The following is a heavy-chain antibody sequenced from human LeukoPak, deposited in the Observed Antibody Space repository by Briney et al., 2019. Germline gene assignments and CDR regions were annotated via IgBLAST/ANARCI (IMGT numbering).Heavy chain of an antibody. CDR1: GYTFTNYG. V-gene: IGHV1-18*01. CDR2: ISAYNGNT. D-gene: IGHD2-15*01. CDR3: ARGGANCSGGRCPLNWFDP. Sequence: ASVKLSCKASGYTFTNYGITWVRQAPGQGLEWMGWISAYNGNTNYAQKLQGRVTMTIDKTTRTAYMELRSLRSDDTAVYYCARGGANCSGGRCPLNWFDPWGQGTPVTVSS. J-gene: IGHJ5*02.